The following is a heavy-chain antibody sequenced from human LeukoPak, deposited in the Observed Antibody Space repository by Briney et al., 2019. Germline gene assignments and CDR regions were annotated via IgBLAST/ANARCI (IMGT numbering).Heavy chain of an antibody. J-gene: IGHJ4*02. V-gene: IGHV3-23*01. CDR3: ARKYASGTYPLDY. D-gene: IGHD3-10*01. CDR1: GFRFSTYS. Sequence: GGSLRLSCAASGFRFSTYSMSWDRQAPGEGLEWDSVTIDTGATKFYADSVKGRFTISRDNSTHTMYLQMSSLRVEDTAVYDCARKYASGTYPLDYWGQGILVTVSS. CDR2: TIDTGATK.